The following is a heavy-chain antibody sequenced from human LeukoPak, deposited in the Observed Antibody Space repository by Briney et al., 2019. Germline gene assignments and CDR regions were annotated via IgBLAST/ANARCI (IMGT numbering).Heavy chain of an antibody. J-gene: IGHJ4*02. CDR1: GYTFTNYY. V-gene: IGHV1-46*01. Sequence: GASVKVSCKASGYTFTNYYIHWVPQAPGQGLEWMGMLNPSGGSTIYAQKFQGSVTVTRDTSTSTVYIDLRSLKSEHPPVYYCARSRGTYFGFLGQGTLVNVPS. CDR2: LNPSGGST. D-gene: IGHD1-26*01. CDR3: ARSRGTYFGF.